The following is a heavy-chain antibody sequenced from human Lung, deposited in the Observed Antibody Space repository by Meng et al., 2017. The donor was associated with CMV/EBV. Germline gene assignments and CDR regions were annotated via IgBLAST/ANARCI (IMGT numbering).Heavy chain of an antibody. CDR3: ARESGPMGGNYYYGLDV. Sequence: GGSLRLXCAASGFRFSSYEINWVRQTPGKGLEWVSYISGSGDTTNYADSVKGRFTISRDNAKNSLYLQMNSLRTEDTAVYYCARESGPMGGNYYYGLDVWGQGTXVNVAS. D-gene: IGHD3-3*01. J-gene: IGHJ6*02. V-gene: IGHV3-48*03. CDR1: GFRFSSYE. CDR2: ISGSGDTT.